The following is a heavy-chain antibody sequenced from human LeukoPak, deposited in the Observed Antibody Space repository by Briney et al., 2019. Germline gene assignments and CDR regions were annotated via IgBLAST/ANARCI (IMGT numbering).Heavy chain of an antibody. Sequence: GASVKVSCKASGGTFSSYAISWVRQAPGQGLEWMGGIIPIFGTASYAQKFQGRVTMTRDTSTSTVYMELSSLRSEDTAVYYCARDQGDGYNNYYYGMDVWGQGTTVTVSS. CDR2: IIPIFGTA. D-gene: IGHD5-24*01. V-gene: IGHV1-69*05. CDR3: ARDQGDGYNNYYYGMDV. J-gene: IGHJ6*02. CDR1: GGTFSSYA.